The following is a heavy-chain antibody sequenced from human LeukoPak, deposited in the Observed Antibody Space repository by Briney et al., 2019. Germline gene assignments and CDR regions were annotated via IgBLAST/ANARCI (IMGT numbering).Heavy chain of an antibody. CDR2: INHFGST. CDR1: GGSFSGYY. J-gene: IGHJ4*02. CDR3: ARGYRAPQTFYSYHYFDS. Sequence: SSETLSLTCAVYGGSFSGYYWSWIRQPPGKGLEWIGKINHFGSTNYNPSLKSRVTISGDTSKNQFSLKVNSVTAADTAVYYCARGYRAPQTFYSYHYFDSWAQGILVTVSS. D-gene: IGHD5-18*01. V-gene: IGHV4-34*01.